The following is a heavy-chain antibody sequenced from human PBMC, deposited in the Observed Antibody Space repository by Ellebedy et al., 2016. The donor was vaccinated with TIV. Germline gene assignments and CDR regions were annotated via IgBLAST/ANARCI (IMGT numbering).Heavy chain of an antibody. J-gene: IGHJ3*01. V-gene: IGHV3-30*18. Sequence: GESLKISCAASGFPFSSYGLYWVRQAPGKGLEWVSFFSYDGTYKYYAESLKGRFTISRDDSKKTLYLQMNSLRPDDTAVYYCAKGWEVAAFDVWGQGTVVIVSS. CDR1: GFPFSSYG. D-gene: IGHD1-26*01. CDR2: FSYDGTYK. CDR3: AKGWEVAAFDV.